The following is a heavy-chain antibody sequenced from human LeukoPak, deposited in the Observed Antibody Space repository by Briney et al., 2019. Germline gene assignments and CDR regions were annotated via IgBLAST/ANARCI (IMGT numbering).Heavy chain of an antibody. CDR3: ASHPHVEEVVVAATDY. CDR1: GGTFSSYA. V-gene: IGHV1-69*04. CDR2: IIPILGIA. Sequence: SVKVSCKASGGTFSSYAISWVRQAPGQGLEWMGRIIPILGIANYAQKFQGRVTITADKSTSPAYMELSSLRSEDTAVYYCASHPHVEEVVVAATDYWGQGTLVTVSS. D-gene: IGHD2-15*01. J-gene: IGHJ4*02.